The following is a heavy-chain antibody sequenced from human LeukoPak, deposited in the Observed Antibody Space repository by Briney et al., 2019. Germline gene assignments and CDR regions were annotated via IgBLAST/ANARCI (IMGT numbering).Heavy chain of an antibody. CDR3: ARGQLWLDENWLDP. Sequence: GASVKVSCKASGYTFTGYYMQWVRQAPGQGLEWMGWINPNSGGTNYAQKFQGRVTMTRDTSISTAYMELSRLRSDDTAVYYCARGQLWLDENWLDPWGQGTLVTVSS. CDR2: INPNSGGT. D-gene: IGHD5-18*01. J-gene: IGHJ5*02. V-gene: IGHV1-2*02. CDR1: GYTFTGYY.